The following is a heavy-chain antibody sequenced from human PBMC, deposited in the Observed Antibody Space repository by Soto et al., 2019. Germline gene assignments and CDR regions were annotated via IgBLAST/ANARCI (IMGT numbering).Heavy chain of an antibody. J-gene: IGHJ3*02. CDR2: FDPEDGET. D-gene: IGHD6-13*01. CDR1: GYTLTELC. Sequence: RASVKVSCKVSGYTLTELCMHWVRQAPGKGLEWMGGFDPEDGETIYAQKFQGRVTITADKSTSTAYMELSSLRSEDTAVYYCARDGGSSWYNTNAFDICGQGTMVTVSS. CDR3: ARDGGSSWYNTNAFDI. V-gene: IGHV1-24*01.